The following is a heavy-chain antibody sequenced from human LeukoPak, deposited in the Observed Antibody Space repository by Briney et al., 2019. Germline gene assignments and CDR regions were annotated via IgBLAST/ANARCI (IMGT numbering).Heavy chain of an antibody. CDR3: AREEEGDAFDI. Sequence: GGSLRLSCAASGFTFSSYAMSWVRQAPGKGLEWVAGISGSGVSTYFADSVKGRFTISRDNSKNTLYLQMNSLRADDTAVYYCAREEEGDAFDIWGQGTMVTVSS. J-gene: IGHJ3*02. V-gene: IGHV3-23*01. CDR2: ISGSGVST. CDR1: GFTFSSYA.